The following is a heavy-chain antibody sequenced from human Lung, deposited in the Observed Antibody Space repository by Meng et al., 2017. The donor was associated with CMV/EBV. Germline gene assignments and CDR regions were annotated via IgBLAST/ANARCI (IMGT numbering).Heavy chain of an antibody. CDR2: IYYSGST. Sequence: SXTXSLXCTVSGGSISSYYWSWIRQPPGKGLEWIGYIYYSGSTNYNPSLKSRVTISVDTSKNQFSLKLSSVTAADTAVYYCARVDCSSTSCYLLDGWFDPWXQGTLVTVSS. D-gene: IGHD2-2*01. CDR1: GGSISSYY. CDR3: ARVDCSSTSCYLLDGWFDP. V-gene: IGHV4-59*01. J-gene: IGHJ5*02.